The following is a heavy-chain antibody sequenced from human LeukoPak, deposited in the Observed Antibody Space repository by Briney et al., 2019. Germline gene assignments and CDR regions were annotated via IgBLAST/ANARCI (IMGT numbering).Heavy chain of an antibody. J-gene: IGHJ5*02. CDR2: ITGTDGRT. CDR3: AKAHYASGSYNWFDP. Sequence: GGSLRLSCVASGFSFSNYAMNWVRQAPGKGLEWVAIITGTDGRTYYADSVKGRFTISRDNSKNTLSLQMNSLRAEDTAVYYCAKAHYASGSYNWFDPWGQGTLVTVSS. V-gene: IGHV3-23*01. CDR1: GFSFSNYA. D-gene: IGHD3-10*01.